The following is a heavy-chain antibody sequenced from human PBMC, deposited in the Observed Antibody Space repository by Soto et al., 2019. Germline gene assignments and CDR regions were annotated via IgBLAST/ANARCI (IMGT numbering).Heavy chain of an antibody. J-gene: IGHJ4*02. V-gene: IGHV4-59*01. CDR3: ARSVAVPGAHIDY. D-gene: IGHD6-19*01. CDR1: GGSISGSY. Sequence: SETLSLTCRVSGGSISGSYWSWIRQSPGKGLEWLGYVYYTGSTNYSPSLRSRVSISVDTSKNEFSLRLSSVTAADTAVYFCARSVAVPGAHIDYWGQGTQVTVS. CDR2: VYYTGST.